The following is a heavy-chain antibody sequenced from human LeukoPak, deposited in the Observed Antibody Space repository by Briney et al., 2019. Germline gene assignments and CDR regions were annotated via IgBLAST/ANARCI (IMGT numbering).Heavy chain of an antibody. CDR2: ITGSGDIK. V-gene: IGHV3-11*04. Sequence: PGGSLRLSCAASGFTFSDYYMSWIRLTPGKGLEWVSYITGSGDIKSYVDSVKGRFTISRDNAKNSLYLQMNSLRAEDTAVYYCASLERGAWLRDYWGQGTLVTVSS. CDR1: GFTFSDYY. J-gene: IGHJ4*02. CDR3: ASLERGAWLRDY. D-gene: IGHD3-22*01.